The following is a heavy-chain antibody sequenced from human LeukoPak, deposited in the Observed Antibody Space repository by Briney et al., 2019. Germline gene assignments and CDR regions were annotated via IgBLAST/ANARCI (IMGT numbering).Heavy chain of an antibody. Sequence: GGSLRLSCAASGFTFSSDAMRWVRQAPGKGLEWVSAMSGSGGNTYYADSVKGRFTISRDNSKNTQYLQMSSLRTEDTAVYYCAKVVMVRGFKDAFDIWGQGTMVTVSS. V-gene: IGHV3-23*01. CDR3: AKVVMVRGFKDAFDI. CDR1: GFTFSSDA. D-gene: IGHD3-10*01. CDR2: MSGSGGNT. J-gene: IGHJ3*02.